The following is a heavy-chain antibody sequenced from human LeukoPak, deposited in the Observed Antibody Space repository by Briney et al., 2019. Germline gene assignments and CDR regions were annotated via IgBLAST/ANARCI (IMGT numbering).Heavy chain of an antibody. CDR3: AKGNSGYYYDY. D-gene: IGHD3-22*01. CDR2: IRDIGATT. V-gene: IGHV3-23*01. J-gene: IGHJ4*02. Sequence: PGASLRLSCAASGFTFRSYSMSWVRQPPGKGLEWVPSIRDIGATTYHADSVKGRFNISRDNSKNTAYLQMNSLRAEDTAVSFCAKGNSGYYYDYWGQGTLVTVSS. CDR1: GFTFRSYS.